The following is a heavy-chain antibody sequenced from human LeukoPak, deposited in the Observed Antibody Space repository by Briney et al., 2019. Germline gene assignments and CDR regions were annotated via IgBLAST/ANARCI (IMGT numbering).Heavy chain of an antibody. V-gene: IGHV3-66*01. Sequence: PGGSLRLSCEASGFTFRTYWMSWVRQAPGKGLEWVSVIYSGGNTYYADSVKVRFTISRDNSKNTLYLQMNSLRAEDTAVYYCATTVTRYYFDYWGQGTLVTVSS. CDR2: IYSGGNT. CDR3: ATTVTRYYFDY. CDR1: GFTFRTYW. J-gene: IGHJ4*02. D-gene: IGHD4-17*01.